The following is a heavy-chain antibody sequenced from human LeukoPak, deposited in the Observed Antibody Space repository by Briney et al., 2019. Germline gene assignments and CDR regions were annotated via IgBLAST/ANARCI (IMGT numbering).Heavy chain of an antibody. CDR1: GGSISSGGYY. V-gene: IGHV4-31*03. CDR2: IYYSGST. Sequence: SSQTLSLTCTVSGGSISSGGYYWSWIRQHPGKGLEWIVYIYYSGSTYYNPSLKSRVTISVYTSKNQLSLKLSSVTAADTAVYYCARDGRVATIAGRPYYYYGMDVWGQGTTVTVSS. D-gene: IGHD5-12*01. CDR3: ARDGRVATIAGRPYYYYGMDV. J-gene: IGHJ6*02.